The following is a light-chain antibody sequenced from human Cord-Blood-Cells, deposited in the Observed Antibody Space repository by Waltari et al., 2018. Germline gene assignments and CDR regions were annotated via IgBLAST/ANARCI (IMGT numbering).Light chain of an antibody. CDR2: WAS. V-gene: IGKV4-1*01. CDR1: QSVLYSSNNKNY. J-gene: IGKJ2*01. CDR3: QQYYSTPYT. Sequence: DIVMTKSPDSLAVSLGERATINCKSSQSVLYSSNNKNYLAWYQPKPGQPPKLLIYWASTRESGVPDRFSGSGSGTDFTLTISSLQAEDVAVYYCQQYYSTPYTFGQGTKLEIK.